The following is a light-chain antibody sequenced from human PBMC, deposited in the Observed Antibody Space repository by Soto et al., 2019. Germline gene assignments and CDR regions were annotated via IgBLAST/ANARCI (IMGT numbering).Light chain of an antibody. CDR3: SSYTSSSTLYV. Sequence: QSALTQPASVSGSPGQSITISCTGTSSDVGGYNYVSWYQQHPGKAPKLMIFDVSNRPSGVSNRSSGSKSGNTASLTISGLQAEDEADYYCSSYTSSSTLYVFGPGTKLTVL. J-gene: IGLJ1*01. CDR2: DVS. V-gene: IGLV2-14*01. CDR1: SSDVGGYNY.